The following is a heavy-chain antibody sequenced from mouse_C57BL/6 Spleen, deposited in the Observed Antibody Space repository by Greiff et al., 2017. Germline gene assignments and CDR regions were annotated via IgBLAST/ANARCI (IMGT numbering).Heavy chain of an antibody. D-gene: IGHD1-1*01. V-gene: IGHV1-22*01. CDR3: ARGYGSSSWFAY. CDR1: GYTFTDYN. CDR2: INPNNGGT. J-gene: IGHJ3*01. Sequence: VQLQQSGPELVKPGASVKMSCKASGYTFTDYNMHWVKQSHGKSLEWIGYINPNNGGTSYNQKFKGKATLTVNKSSSTAYMELRSLTSEDSAVYYCARGYGSSSWFAYWGQWTLVTVSA.